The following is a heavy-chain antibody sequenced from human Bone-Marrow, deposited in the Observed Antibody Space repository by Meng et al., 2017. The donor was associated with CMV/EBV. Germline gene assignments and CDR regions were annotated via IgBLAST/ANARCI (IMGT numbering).Heavy chain of an antibody. CDR2: MNPNSGNT. V-gene: IGHV1-8*01. D-gene: IGHD3-22*01. Sequence: ASVKVSCKASGYTFTSYDINWVRQATGQGLEWMGWMNPNSGNTGYAQKLQGRVTMTTDTSTSTAYMELRSLRSDDTAVYYCARETRGITMIVVVTLGNYGMDVWGQGTTVTVSS. CDR3: ARETRGITMIVVVTLGNYGMDV. J-gene: IGHJ6*02. CDR1: GYTFTSYD.